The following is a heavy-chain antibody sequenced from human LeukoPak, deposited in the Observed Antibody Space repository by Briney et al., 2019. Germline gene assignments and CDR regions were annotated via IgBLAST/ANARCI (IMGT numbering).Heavy chain of an antibody. Sequence: ASVKFSCKTSGYTFTNLDINWLRQAPGQGLEWMGWMSPNSGDTGYAQKFQGRVSMTRDIFKSTAYMELSSLRSEDTAIYYCASNPPNTGDFYYWGLGTLVTVSS. J-gene: IGHJ4*02. CDR2: MSPNSGDT. V-gene: IGHV1-8*01. CDR3: ASNPPNTGDFYY. CDR1: GYTFTNLD. D-gene: IGHD1-1*01.